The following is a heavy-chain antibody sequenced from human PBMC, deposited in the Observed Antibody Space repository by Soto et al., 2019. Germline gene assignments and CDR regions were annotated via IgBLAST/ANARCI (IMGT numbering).Heavy chain of an antibody. CDR1: GYTFTSYG. CDR3: ARALTYIAVAALFDY. Sequence: ASVKVSCKASGYTFTSYGISWVRQAPGQGLEWMGWISAYNGNTNYAQKLQGRVTMTTDTSTSTAYMELRSLRSDDTAVYYCARALTYIAVAALFDYWGQGTLVTVSS. J-gene: IGHJ4*02. D-gene: IGHD6-19*01. V-gene: IGHV1-18*01. CDR2: ISAYNGNT.